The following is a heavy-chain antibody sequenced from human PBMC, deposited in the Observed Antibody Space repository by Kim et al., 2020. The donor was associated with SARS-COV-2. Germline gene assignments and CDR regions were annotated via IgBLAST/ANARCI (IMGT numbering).Heavy chain of an antibody. V-gene: IGHV3-74*01. CDR1: GFTFSNYW. CDR2: IISDGSDT. CDR3: ARADSVSGDYVNIDY. J-gene: IGHJ4*02. Sequence: GGSLRLSCVASGFTFSNYWMHWVRQAPGKGLVWVSRIISDGSDTTYADSVKGRFTISRDNAKNTLYLQMNSLGAEDAAVYYCARADSVSGDYVNIDYWGQGTLVTVSS. D-gene: IGHD4-17*01.